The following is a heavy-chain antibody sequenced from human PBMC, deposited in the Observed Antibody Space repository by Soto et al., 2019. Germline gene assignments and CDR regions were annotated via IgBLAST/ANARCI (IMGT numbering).Heavy chain of an antibody. J-gene: IGHJ4*02. V-gene: IGHV3-9*01. Sequence: PGGSLRLSCAASGFTFDDYAMHWVRQAPGKGLEWVSGISWNSGSIGYADSVKGRFTISRDNAKNSLYLQMNSLRAEDTALYYCAKDDSGWPDYWGQGTLVTVSS. CDR2: ISWNSGSI. D-gene: IGHD6-19*01. CDR3: AKDDSGWPDY. CDR1: GFTFDDYA.